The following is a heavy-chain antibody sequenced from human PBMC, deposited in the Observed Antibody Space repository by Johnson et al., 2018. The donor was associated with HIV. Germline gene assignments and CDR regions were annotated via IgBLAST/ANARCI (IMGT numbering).Heavy chain of an antibody. V-gene: IGHV3-30*04. CDR2: VADDGGYK. J-gene: IGHJ3*02. Sequence: QVLLLESGGGVVQPGRSLRLSCAGSGFTFSSFAIHWVRQAPGKGLEWVAVVADDGGYKDYADSVKGRFTVSRDNSRDTLYLQMNSLRSEDTAVYYCTRDPYFSDAFDIWGQGTMVTVFS. D-gene: IGHD3-3*01. CDR3: TRDPYFSDAFDI. CDR1: GFTFSSFA.